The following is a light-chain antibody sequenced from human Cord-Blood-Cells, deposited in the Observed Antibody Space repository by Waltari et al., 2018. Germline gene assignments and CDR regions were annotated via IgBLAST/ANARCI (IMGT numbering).Light chain of an antibody. CDR2: EDS. Sequence: SYELTQPPSASVSPGQTARITCSGAALPKKYAYWYQKKSGQAPVLVIYEDSKRPSGIPERFSGSSSGTMATLTISGAQVEDEADYYCYSTDSSGNRVFGGGTKLTVL. J-gene: IGLJ3*02. V-gene: IGLV3-10*01. CDR3: YSTDSSGNRV. CDR1: ALPKKY.